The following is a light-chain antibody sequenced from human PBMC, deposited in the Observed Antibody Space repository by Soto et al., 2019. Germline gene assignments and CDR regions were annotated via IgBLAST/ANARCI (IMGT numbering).Light chain of an antibody. CDR3: QQYDTLRVT. V-gene: IGKV1-33*01. Sequence: DIQMTQSPSSLSASVGDRVTITCQASQEITNYLNWYQQKPGKAPKLLIYDASNLETGVPLRFSGSGSGTHFTFTISCLQPEDIATYYCQQYDTLRVTFGPGTKVNIK. CDR2: DAS. J-gene: IGKJ3*01. CDR1: QEITNY.